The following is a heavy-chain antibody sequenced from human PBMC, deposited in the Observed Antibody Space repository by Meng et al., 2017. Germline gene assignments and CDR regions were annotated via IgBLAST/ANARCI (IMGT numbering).Heavy chain of an antibody. J-gene: IGHJ4*02. Sequence: VQLVESGGGVVQPGRSLRLSCAASGFTFSSYGMHWVRQAPGKGLEWVSASGRSRDTYYADSVKGRFTISRDTSKNTLYLEMNSLRAEDTAVYYCAKHLSGSYTFDSWGQGTLVTVSS. V-gene: IGHV3-23*04. CDR1: GFTFSSYG. CDR2: SGRSRDT. D-gene: IGHD1-26*01. CDR3: AKHLSGSYTFDS.